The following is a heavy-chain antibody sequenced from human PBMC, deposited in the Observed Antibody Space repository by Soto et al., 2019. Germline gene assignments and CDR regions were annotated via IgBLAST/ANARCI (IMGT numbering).Heavy chain of an antibody. CDR2: IFYSGTT. Sequence: QVQLQESGPGLVKPSQTLSLTCTVPGGSINTAGYYWNWVRHSPGKGLEWIGYIFYSGTTYYNPSLESRLTMSLDKSKNHFSLRLSSVTAADTAYYYCARSFYDLSTATGGHWFDPWGHGTLVTVSS. V-gene: IGHV4-31*03. CDR3: ARSFYDLSTATGGHWFDP. D-gene: IGHD3-9*01. CDR1: GGSINTAGYY. J-gene: IGHJ5*02.